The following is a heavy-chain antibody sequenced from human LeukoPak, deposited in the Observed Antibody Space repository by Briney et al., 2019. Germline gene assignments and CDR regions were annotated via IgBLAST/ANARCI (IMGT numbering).Heavy chain of an antibody. CDR3: VSFYETY. Sequence: GGSLRLSCVASVNYWMHWVRQAPGKGLVWVSHINSDGSWTSYADSVKGRFTISKDNAKNTVYLQMNSLRAEDTAVYYCVSFYETYWGRGTLVTVSS. D-gene: IGHD2/OR15-2a*01. V-gene: IGHV3-74*01. CDR1: VNYW. J-gene: IGHJ4*02. CDR2: INSDGSWT.